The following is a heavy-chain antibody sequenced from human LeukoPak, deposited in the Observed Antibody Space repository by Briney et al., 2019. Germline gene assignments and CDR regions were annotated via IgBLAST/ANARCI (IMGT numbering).Heavy chain of an antibody. CDR2: IRSGGTTV. D-gene: IGHD3-3*01. CDR3: ARVGENYHFWTGYTSRFFDS. J-gene: IGHJ5*01. Sequence: GGSLTLSCEASGSSFSDNYMTWIRQPPGKGLEWIAYIRSGGTTVYYADSVKGRFTISRDNAKNSLYLHMNSLRAEDTAVYYCARVGENYHFWTGYTSRFFDSWGQGTLVTVSS. V-gene: IGHV3-11*04. CDR1: GSSFSDNY.